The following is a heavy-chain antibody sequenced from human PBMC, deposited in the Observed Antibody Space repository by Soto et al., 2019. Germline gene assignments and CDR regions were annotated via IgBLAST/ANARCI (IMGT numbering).Heavy chain of an antibody. CDR1: GGSISSGGYY. D-gene: IGHD3-22*01. CDR2: IYYSGST. Sequence: TLSLTCTVSGGSISSGGYYWSWIRQHPGKGLEWIGYIYYSGSTYYNPSLKSRVTISVDTSKDQFSLKLSSVTAADTAVYYCARGVTMIVVAIPYYFDYWGRGTLVTVSS. J-gene: IGHJ4*02. CDR3: ARGVTMIVVAIPYYFDY. V-gene: IGHV4-31*03.